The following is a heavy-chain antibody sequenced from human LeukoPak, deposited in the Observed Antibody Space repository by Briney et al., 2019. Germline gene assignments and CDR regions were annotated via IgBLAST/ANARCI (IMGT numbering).Heavy chain of an antibody. CDR2: MNPNSGNT. V-gene: IGHV1-8*03. CDR3: ARGNYNSYDFWSGYYPTFYFDY. CDR1: GYTFTSYG. Sequence: ASVKVSCKASGYTFTSYGINWVRQATGQGLEWMGWMNPNSGNTGYAQKFQGRVTITRNTSISTAYMELSSLRSEDTAVYYCARGNYNSYDFWSGYYPTFYFDYWGQGTLVTVSS. D-gene: IGHD3-3*01. J-gene: IGHJ4*02.